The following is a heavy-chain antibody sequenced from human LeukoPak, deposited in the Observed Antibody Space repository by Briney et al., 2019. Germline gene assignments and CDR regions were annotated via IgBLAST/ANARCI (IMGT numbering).Heavy chain of an antibody. CDR3: AKARRYSGYDAPTPYYYMDV. CDR1: GFTFSSYA. Sequence: GGSLRLSSAASGFTFSSYAMSWVRQAPGKGLEWGSAISGSGGSTYYADSVKGRFTISRDNSKNTLYLQMNSLRAVDTAVYYCAKARRYSGYDAPTPYYYMDVWGKGTTVTVSS. V-gene: IGHV3-23*01. D-gene: IGHD5-12*01. CDR2: ISGSGGST. J-gene: IGHJ6*03.